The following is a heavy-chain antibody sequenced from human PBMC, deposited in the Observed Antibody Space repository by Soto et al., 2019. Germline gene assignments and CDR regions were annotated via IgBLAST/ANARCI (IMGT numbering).Heavy chain of an antibody. CDR2: ISSSGSTI. Sequence: TGGSLRLSCAASGFTFSSYEMNWVRQAPGKGLEWVSYISSSGSTIYYADSVKGRFTISRDNAKNSLYLQMNSLRAEDTAVYYCANLAVVGATAWGQGTLVTVSS. J-gene: IGHJ5*02. D-gene: IGHD1-26*01. CDR3: ANLAVVGATA. CDR1: GFTFSSYE. V-gene: IGHV3-48*03.